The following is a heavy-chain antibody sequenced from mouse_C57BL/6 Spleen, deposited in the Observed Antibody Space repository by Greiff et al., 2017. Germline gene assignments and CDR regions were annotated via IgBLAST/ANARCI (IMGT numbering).Heavy chain of an antibody. V-gene: IGHV1-54*01. D-gene: IGHD2-1*01. CDR3: ARGYYGNYDAMDY. CDR1: GYAFTNYL. CDR2: INPGSGGT. J-gene: IGHJ4*01. Sequence: QVQLHQSGAELVRPGTSVKVSCKASGYAFTNYLIEWVKQRPGQGLEWIGVINPGSGGTNYNEKFKGKATLTADKSSSTAYMQLSSLTSEDSAVYFCARGYYGNYDAMDYWGQGTSVTVSS.